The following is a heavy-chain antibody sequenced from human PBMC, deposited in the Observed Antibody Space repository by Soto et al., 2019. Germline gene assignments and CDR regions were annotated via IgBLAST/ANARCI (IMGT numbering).Heavy chain of an antibody. CDR1: GFTFSSYG. V-gene: IGHV3-30*18. Sequence: QVQLVESGGGVVQPGRSLRLSCAASGFTFSSYGMHWVRQAPGKGLEWVAAIPYDESSEYYADSVKGRFTISRDNSKNTLYLQMNSLRAEDTAVYYCAKDPGYVLDYWGQGTLVTVSS. CDR3: AKDPGYVLDY. D-gene: IGHD5-12*01. CDR2: IPYDESSE. J-gene: IGHJ4*02.